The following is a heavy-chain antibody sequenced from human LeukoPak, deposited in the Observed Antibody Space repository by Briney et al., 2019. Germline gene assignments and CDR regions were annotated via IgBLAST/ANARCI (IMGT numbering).Heavy chain of an antibody. Sequence: SETLSLTCTVSGGSMSSYYWSWIRQPPGKGLEWIGYIYYSGSTNYNPSLKSRVTISVDTSKNQFSLNLSSVTPADTAVYYCARVARPRRFDPWGQGTLVTVSS. D-gene: IGHD6-6*01. V-gene: IGHV4-59*01. CDR1: GGSMSSYY. CDR2: IYYSGST. J-gene: IGHJ5*02. CDR3: ARVARPRRFDP.